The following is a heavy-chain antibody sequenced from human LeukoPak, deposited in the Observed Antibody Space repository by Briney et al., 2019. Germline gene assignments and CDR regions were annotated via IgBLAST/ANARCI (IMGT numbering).Heavy chain of an antibody. CDR1: GFTFSSYS. Sequence: GGSLRFSCAASGFTFSSYSMNWVRQAPGKGLEWVSSISSSSSYIYYADSVKGRFTISRNNAKNSLYLQMNSLRAEDTAVYYCARGPIAARPFDYWGQGTLVTVSS. J-gene: IGHJ4*02. CDR2: ISSSSSYI. CDR3: ARGPIAARPFDY. D-gene: IGHD6-6*01. V-gene: IGHV3-21*01.